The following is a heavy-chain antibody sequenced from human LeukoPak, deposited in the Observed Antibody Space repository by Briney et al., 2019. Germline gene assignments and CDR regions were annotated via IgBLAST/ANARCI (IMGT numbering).Heavy chain of an antibody. J-gene: IGHJ4*02. CDR2: IYHSGST. CDR1: GDSISSRNW. CDR3: ARERLERLYFDY. D-gene: IGHD1-1*01. V-gene: IGHV4-4*02. Sequence: PSETLSFTCDVSGDSISSRNWWSWVRQSPGKGLEWIGEIYHSGSTNYNPSLKDRVTMSVDKSKNQFSLKLSSVTAADTAVYYCARERLERLYFDYWGQGALVTVSS.